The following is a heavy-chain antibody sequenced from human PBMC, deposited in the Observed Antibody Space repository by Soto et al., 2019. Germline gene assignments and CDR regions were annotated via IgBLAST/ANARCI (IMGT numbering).Heavy chain of an antibody. V-gene: IGHV4-59*01. CDR2: IYYSGST. D-gene: IGHD1-26*01. Sequence: PSETLSLTCTVSGGSISSYYWSWIRQPPGKGLEWIGYIYYSGSTNYNPSLKSRVTISVDTSKNQFSLKLSSVTAADTAVYYCARDVALVGFFDYWGQGTLVTVSS. CDR1: GGSISSYY. J-gene: IGHJ4*02. CDR3: ARDVALVGFFDY.